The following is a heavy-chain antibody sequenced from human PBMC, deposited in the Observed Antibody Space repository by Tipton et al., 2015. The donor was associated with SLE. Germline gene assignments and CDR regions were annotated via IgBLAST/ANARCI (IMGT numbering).Heavy chain of an antibody. J-gene: IGHJ4*02. Sequence: SLRLSCAASGFTVSTNYMSWVRQAPGKGLEWVAVIWYDGSNKYYADSVKGRFTISRDNSKNTLYLQMNSLRAEDTAVYYCARDLVGVTNLDYWGQGTLVTVSS. CDR1: GFTVSTNY. CDR3: ARDLVGVTNLDY. D-gene: IGHD1-26*01. CDR2: IWYDGSNK. V-gene: IGHV3-33*08.